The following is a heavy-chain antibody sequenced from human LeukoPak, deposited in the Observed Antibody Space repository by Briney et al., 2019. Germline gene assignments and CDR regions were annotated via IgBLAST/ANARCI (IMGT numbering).Heavy chain of an antibody. CDR3: AKDFYYRRYGYFDAFDI. J-gene: IGHJ3*02. CDR2: ISGSGGST. CDR1: GFTFSSYA. V-gene: IGHV3-23*01. Sequence: PGRSLRLSCAASGFTFSSYAMSWVRQAPGKGLEWVSAISGSGGSTYYADSVKGRFTISRDNSKNTLYLQMNSLRAEDTALYYCAKDFYYRRYGYFDAFDIWGQGTMVTVSS. D-gene: IGHD4-17*01.